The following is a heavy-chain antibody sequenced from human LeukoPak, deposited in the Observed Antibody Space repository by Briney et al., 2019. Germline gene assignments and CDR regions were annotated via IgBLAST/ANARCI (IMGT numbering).Heavy chain of an antibody. CDR2: INPNSGGT. D-gene: IGHD2-15*01. CDR1: GYTFTGYY. J-gene: IGHJ5*02. Sequence: ASVKVSCKASGYTFTGYYTHWVRQAPGQGLEWMGWINPNSGGTNYAQKFQGRVTMTRDTSISTAYMELSRLRSDDTAVYYCARGWRPGYCSGGSCYSGWFDPWGQGTLVTVSS. V-gene: IGHV1-2*02. CDR3: ARGWRPGYCSGGSCYSGWFDP.